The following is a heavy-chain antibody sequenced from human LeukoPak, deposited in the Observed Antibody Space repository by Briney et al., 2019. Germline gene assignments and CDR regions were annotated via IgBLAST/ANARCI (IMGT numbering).Heavy chain of an antibody. CDR1: GGSISSSSYY. CDR3: ACSVVVPAARNWFDP. V-gene: IGHV4-61*02. CDR2: IYTSGST. J-gene: IGHJ5*02. Sequence: SETLSLTCTVSGGSISSSSYYWSWIRQPAGKGLEWIGRIYTSGSTNYNPSLKSRVTMSVDTSKNQFSLKLSSVTAADTAVYYCACSVVVPAARNWFDPWGQGTLVTVSS. D-gene: IGHD2-2*01.